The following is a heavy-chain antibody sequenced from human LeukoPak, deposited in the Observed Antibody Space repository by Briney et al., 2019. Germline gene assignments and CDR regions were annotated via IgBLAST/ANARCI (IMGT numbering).Heavy chain of an antibody. V-gene: IGHV3-7*02. CDR1: GFTLSNSW. J-gene: IGHJ4*02. CDR2: IKQDGSEK. D-gene: IGHD3-10*01. CDR3: ARMVRLDY. Sequence: GGSLRLSCAASGFTLSNSWMSWDRQAPGKGLEWVANIKQDGSEKYYVDSVKGRFSISRDNAKNSLYLQMNSLRAEDTAVYYCARMVRLDYWGQGTLVTVSS.